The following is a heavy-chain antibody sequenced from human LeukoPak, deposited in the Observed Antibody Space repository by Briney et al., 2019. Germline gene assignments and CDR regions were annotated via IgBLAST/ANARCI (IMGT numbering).Heavy chain of an antibody. J-gene: IGHJ5*02. Sequence: GASVKVSCKTSGYTFTNFDINWVRQATGQGLEWLGRMSPNTGKTDYAQKFQGRVTITRDTSINTVYLELNSLTADDTAVYYCARGFVDYWSGYYRRDWFDPWGQGTLVTVSS. CDR1: GYTFTNFD. D-gene: IGHD3-3*01. CDR3: ARGFVDYWSGYYRRDWFDP. CDR2: MSPNTGKT. V-gene: IGHV1-8*03.